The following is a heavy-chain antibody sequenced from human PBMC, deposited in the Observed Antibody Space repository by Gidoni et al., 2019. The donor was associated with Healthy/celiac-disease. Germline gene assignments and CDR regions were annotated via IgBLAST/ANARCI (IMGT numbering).Heavy chain of an antibody. D-gene: IGHD1-26*01. CDR2: IKSKTDGGTT. CDR3: TTGPIVGVPW. CDR1: GFNLRNAW. Sequence: EVQLAESGGGLVKPGGSLRLSCAASGFNLRNAWMSWVRQAPGKGLEWVGRIKSKTDGGTTDYAAPVKGRFTISSDDSNNTLYPQMNSLKTEDTAVYYCTTGPIVGVPWGGQGTLVTVSS. J-gene: IGHJ4*02. V-gene: IGHV3-15*01.